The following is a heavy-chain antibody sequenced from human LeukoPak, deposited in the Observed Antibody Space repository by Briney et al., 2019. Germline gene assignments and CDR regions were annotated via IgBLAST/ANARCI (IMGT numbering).Heavy chain of an antibody. D-gene: IGHD3-22*01. Sequence: PGGSLRLSCAASGFTFRNYAMNWVRQAPGQGLEWVSGINANGGSTYYADSVKGRFTISRDNSKNTLYPQMNSLRAEDTAVYYCYYYYDSSGANPRDYWGQGALVTVSS. V-gene: IGHV3-23*01. CDR1: GFTFRNYA. CDR3: YYYYDSSGANPRDY. J-gene: IGHJ4*02. CDR2: INANGGST.